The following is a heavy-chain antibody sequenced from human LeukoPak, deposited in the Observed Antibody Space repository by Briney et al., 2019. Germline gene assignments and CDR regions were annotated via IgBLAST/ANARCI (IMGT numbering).Heavy chain of an antibody. D-gene: IGHD1-26*01. V-gene: IGHV3-30*04. Sequence: GGSLRLSCAASGFTFSDYAIHWVRQAPGKGLEWVAVISHDGSQTYYRDFVKGRFTLSRDNSNNTLYLQMNSLRYEDRGVYYCARGEQWELLDYWGQGTLVTVSS. J-gene: IGHJ4*02. CDR3: ARGEQWELLDY. CDR1: GFTFSDYA. CDR2: ISHDGSQT.